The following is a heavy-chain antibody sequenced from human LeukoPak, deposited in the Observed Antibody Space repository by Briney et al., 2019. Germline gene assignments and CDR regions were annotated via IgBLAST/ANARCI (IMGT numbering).Heavy chain of an antibody. Sequence: GASVKVSCKASGYTFTDYYIHWVRQAPGQGLEWMGWINPNSGGTNYAQKFQGRVTMTRDTSISTAYMELSRLRSDDTAVYYCAREDFTNMFYWGQGTLVTVSS. D-gene: IGHD2/OR15-2a*01. CDR3: AREDFTNMFY. V-gene: IGHV1-2*02. CDR2: INPNSGGT. J-gene: IGHJ4*02. CDR1: GYTFTDYY.